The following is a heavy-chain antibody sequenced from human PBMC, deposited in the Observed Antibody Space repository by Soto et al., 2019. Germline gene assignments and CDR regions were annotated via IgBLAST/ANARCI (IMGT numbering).Heavy chain of an antibody. J-gene: IGHJ5*02. Sequence: SETLSLTCSVSGGTISGYYWTWIRQPAGKGLEWIGRIYSSGDTKYNPSLQSRVTMPLDTSNNQFSLRLTSVTAADTAVYYCARGQRFSDWFDPWGQGTLVTVSS. V-gene: IGHV4-4*07. CDR3: ARGQRFSDWFDP. CDR1: GGTISGYY. D-gene: IGHD3-3*01. CDR2: IYSSGDT.